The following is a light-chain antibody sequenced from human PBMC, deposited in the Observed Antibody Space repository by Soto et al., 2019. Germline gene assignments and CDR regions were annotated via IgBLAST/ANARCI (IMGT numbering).Light chain of an antibody. CDR2: AAS. J-gene: IGKJ1*01. Sequence: EIVLTQSPSTLSVSLGDRVTLSCRASQSVGINLAWYQQKPGQAPRLLVYAASTKGTDIPGRFSGRGSGTDFTLTISIQQYEDVAVYCCQQYRTWPRTFGQGTKVEIK. CDR1: QSVGIN. V-gene: IGKV3-15*01. CDR3: QQYRTWPRT.